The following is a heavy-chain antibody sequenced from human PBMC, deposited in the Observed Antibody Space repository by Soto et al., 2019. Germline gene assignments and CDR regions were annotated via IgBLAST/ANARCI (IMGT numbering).Heavy chain of an antibody. CDR3: ARGANAYYYDSSGYYDY. CDR1: GYTFTSYY. V-gene: IGHV1-46*01. CDR2: INPSGGST. J-gene: IGHJ4*02. D-gene: IGHD3-22*01. Sequence: ASVKVSCKASGYTFTSYYMHWVRQAPGQGLEWMGIINPSGGSTSYAQKFQGRVTMTRDTSTSTVYMELSSLRSEDTAVYYCARGANAYYYDSSGYYDYWGQGTLVTVSS.